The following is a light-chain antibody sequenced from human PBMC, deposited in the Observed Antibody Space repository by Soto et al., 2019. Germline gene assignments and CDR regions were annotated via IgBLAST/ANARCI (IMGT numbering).Light chain of an antibody. CDR3: SSYTSSSTL. CDR1: SSDVGGYNY. V-gene: IGLV2-14*03. J-gene: IGLJ2*01. CDR2: DVC. Sequence: QSALTQPASVSGSPGQSITISCTGTSSDVGGYNYASWYQHHPGKAPKLMIYDVCNRPSGVSNRFSGSKSGNTASLTISGLQAEDEADYYCSSYTSSSTLFGGGTKVTVL.